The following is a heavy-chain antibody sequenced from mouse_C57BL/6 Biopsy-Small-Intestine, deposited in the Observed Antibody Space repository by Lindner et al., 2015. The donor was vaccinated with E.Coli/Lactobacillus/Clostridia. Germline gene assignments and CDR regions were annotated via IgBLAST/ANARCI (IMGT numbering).Heavy chain of an antibody. CDR1: GYTFTSHD. V-gene: IGHV1-85*01. CDR3: ARWTYDYDEGWYFDV. D-gene: IGHD2-4*01. CDR2: IYPREGST. Sequence: VQLQESGPDLVKPGASVKLSCKASGYTFTSHDINWVKQRPGQGLEWIGWIYPREGSTKYNEKFKGKATLTVDTSSSTANMELHSLTSEDSAVYFCARWTYDYDEGWYFDVWSTGTTVTVSS. J-gene: IGHJ1*03.